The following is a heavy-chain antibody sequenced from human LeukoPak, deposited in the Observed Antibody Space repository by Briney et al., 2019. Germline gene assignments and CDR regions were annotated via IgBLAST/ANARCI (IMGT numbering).Heavy chain of an antibody. V-gene: IGHV4-34*01. D-gene: IGHD3-3*01. J-gene: IGHJ4*02. CDR2: INHSGST. CDR3: ARGGLGDKSPTIWHGT. Sequence: PESLSLTCAVYGGSFSGYYWNWIRPPPRKGLEWSGEINHSGSTNYNPPLKSRVNISVDTSKNQFSLKLTSVAAADPAVHYCARGGLGDKSPTIWHGTWGQGTLVTVSS. CDR1: GGSFSGYY.